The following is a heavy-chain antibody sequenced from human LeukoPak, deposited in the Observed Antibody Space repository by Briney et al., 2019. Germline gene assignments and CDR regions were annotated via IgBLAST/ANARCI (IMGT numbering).Heavy chain of an antibody. Sequence: GGSLRLSCAASGFTFSSYGMHWVRQAPGKGLEWVAFIRYDGSNKYYADSVKGRFTISRDNSKNTLYLQMNSLRAEDTAVYYCAKDLGQWLGSFDYWGQGTLVTVSS. CDR1: GFTFSSYG. J-gene: IGHJ4*02. V-gene: IGHV3-30*02. CDR3: AKDLGQWLGSFDY. D-gene: IGHD6-19*01. CDR2: IRYDGSNK.